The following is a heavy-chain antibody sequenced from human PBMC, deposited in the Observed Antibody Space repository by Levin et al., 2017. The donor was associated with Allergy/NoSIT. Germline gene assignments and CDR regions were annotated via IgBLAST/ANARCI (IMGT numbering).Heavy chain of an antibody. CDR2: VYYTGST. Sequence: SETLSLTCAVSGGSISPYYWTWIRQPPGKGLEWIGYVYYTGSTNYNSSLKSRVTISLDTSKNHFSLKLTSVTAADTAIYYCARGQTRFDPWGQGTLVTVSS. V-gene: IGHV4-59*01. CDR3: ARGQTRFDP. J-gene: IGHJ5*02. CDR1: GGSISPYY.